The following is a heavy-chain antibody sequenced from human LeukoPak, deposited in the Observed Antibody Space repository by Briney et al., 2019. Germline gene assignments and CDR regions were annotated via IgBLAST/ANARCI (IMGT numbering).Heavy chain of an antibody. J-gene: IGHJ4*02. D-gene: IGHD3-22*01. CDR2: ISGSGGST. Sequence: GGSLRLSCAASGFTFSNYWMTWVRQAPGKGLEWVSAISGSGGSTYYADSVKGRFTISRDNSKNTLYLQMNSLRAEDTAVYYCAASWVDYYDSSGYPQWWGQGTLVTVSS. V-gene: IGHV3-23*01. CDR1: GFTFSNYW. CDR3: AASWVDYYDSSGYPQW.